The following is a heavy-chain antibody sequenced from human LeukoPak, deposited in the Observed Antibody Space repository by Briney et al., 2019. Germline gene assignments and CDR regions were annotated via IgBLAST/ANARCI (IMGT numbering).Heavy chain of an antibody. CDR2: IYYSGST. V-gene: IGHV4-59*01. D-gene: IGHD4-23*01. Sequence: TSETLSLTCTVSGGSISSYYWSWIRQPPGKGLEWIGYIYYSGSTNYNPSLKSRVTISVDTSKNQFSLKLSSVTAADTAVYYCARAGYGGNSGLIDYWGQGTLVTVSS. CDR1: GGSISSYY. J-gene: IGHJ4*02. CDR3: ARAGYGGNSGLIDY.